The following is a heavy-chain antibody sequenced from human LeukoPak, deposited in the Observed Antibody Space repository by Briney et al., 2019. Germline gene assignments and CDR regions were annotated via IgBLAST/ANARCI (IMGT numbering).Heavy chain of an antibody. Sequence: GGSLRLSCAASGFTFSSYAMSWVRQAPGKGLEWVSAIRDSGGCTYDADSVKGRFTISRDNSKNTLYLQMNSLRAEDTAVYYCAKDTSIGRYCTNGVCSPFDYWGQGTLVTVSS. CDR2: IRDSGGCT. D-gene: IGHD2-8*01. CDR3: AKDTSIGRYCTNGVCSPFDY. CDR1: GFTFSSYA. J-gene: IGHJ4*02. V-gene: IGHV3-23*01.